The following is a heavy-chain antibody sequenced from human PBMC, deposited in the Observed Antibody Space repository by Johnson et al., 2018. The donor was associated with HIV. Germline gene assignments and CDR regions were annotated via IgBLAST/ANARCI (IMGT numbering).Heavy chain of an antibody. CDR3: EREDQNWNYDHAFDI. D-gene: IGHD1-7*01. CDR2: IYSGGTT. V-gene: IGHV3-66*01. Sequence: GGSLRLSCAASGFTFSTYWMSWVRQAPGKGLEWVSFIYSGGTTYYADSVKGRFTISRDSSKNTLYLQMNSLRAEDTDLYYCEREDQNWNYDHAFDIWGQGTMVTVSS. J-gene: IGHJ3*02. CDR1: GFTFSTYW.